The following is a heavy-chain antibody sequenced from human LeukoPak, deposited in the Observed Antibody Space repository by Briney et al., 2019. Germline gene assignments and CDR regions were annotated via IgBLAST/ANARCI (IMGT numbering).Heavy chain of an antibody. Sequence: ASVKVSCKASAYTFTSYGMSWVRQAPGQGLEWMGWISSYNGNTKYAQKLQGRVTMTADTSTSTAYMELGSLTSDDTAVYYCARGTISGADYYYMDVWGKGTTVTVSS. CDR3: ARGTISGADYYYMDV. CDR1: AYTFTSYG. D-gene: IGHD1-1*01. CDR2: ISSYNGNT. V-gene: IGHV1-18*01. J-gene: IGHJ6*03.